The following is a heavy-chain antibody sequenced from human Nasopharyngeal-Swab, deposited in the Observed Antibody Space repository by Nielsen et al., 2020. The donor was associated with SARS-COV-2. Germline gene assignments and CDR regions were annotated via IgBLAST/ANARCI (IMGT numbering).Heavy chain of an antibody. V-gene: IGHV7-4-1*02. J-gene: IGHJ4*02. D-gene: IGHD5/OR15-5a*01. Sequence: ASVKVSCKASGYTFTGYPMNWVRQAPGHPPARLGWIDTDTGNPTYAQGFTGRFVFSSDTSVSTAYLQISSLKAEDTAVYYCAREVSFWGQGTLVTVSS. CDR3: AREVSF. CDR1: GYTFTGYP. CDR2: IDTDTGNP.